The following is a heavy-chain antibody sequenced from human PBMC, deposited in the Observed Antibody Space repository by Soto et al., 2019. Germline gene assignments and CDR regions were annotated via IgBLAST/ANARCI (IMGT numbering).Heavy chain of an antibody. J-gene: IGHJ5*02. D-gene: IGHD3-22*01. CDR3: ARVPYYYDSSGYLGANWFDP. V-gene: IGHV1-69*13. CDR2: IIPIFGTA. Sequence: ASVKVSCKASGGTFSSYAISWVRQAPGQGLEWMGGIIPIFGTANYAQKFQGRVTITADESTSTAYMELSSLRSEDTAVYYCARVPYYYDSSGYLGANWFDPWGQGTLVTVSS. CDR1: GGTFSSYA.